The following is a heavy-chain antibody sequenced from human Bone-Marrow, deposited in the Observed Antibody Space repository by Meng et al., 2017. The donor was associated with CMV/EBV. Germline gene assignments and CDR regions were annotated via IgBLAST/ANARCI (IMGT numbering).Heavy chain of an antibody. CDR3: ASGDIDSYYYYYGMDV. CDR1: GGSISSYY. D-gene: IGHD2-15*01. V-gene: IGHV4-59*01. J-gene: IGHJ6*02. CDR2: IYYSGNT. Sequence: SETLSLTCTVSGGSISSYYWSWIRQPPGKGLEWIGYIYYSGNTNYNPSLKSRVTISVDTSKNQFSLKLSSVTAADTAVYYCASGDIDSYYYYYGMDVWGQGTTVTVSS.